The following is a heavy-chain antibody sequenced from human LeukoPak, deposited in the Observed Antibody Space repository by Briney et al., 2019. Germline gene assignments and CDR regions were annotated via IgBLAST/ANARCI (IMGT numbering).Heavy chain of an antibody. Sequence: GGSLRLSCAASGFTFSSYGMHWVRQAPGKGLEWVAFIRYDGSNKYYADSAKGRFTISRDNSKNTLYLQMNSLRAEDTAVYYCAKDRGYCSSTSCYKTNNWFDPWGQGTLVTVSS. D-gene: IGHD2-2*02. CDR3: AKDRGYCSSTSCYKTNNWFDP. CDR2: IRYDGSNK. CDR1: GFTFSSYG. J-gene: IGHJ5*02. V-gene: IGHV3-30*02.